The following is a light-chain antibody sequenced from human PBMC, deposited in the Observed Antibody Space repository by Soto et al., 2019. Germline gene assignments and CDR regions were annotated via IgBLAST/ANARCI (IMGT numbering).Light chain of an antibody. CDR3: QQSYSTPRT. V-gene: IGKV1-39*01. CDR1: QSISNY. Sequence: DLQMTQSPSSLSASVGDRVTITCRASQSISNYLNWYQQKPGKAPKLLMFAASSLQSGVPSRFSGGGYGTDFPLTISSLQPEDFATYYCQQSYSTPRTFGQGTKVEIK. CDR2: AAS. J-gene: IGKJ1*01.